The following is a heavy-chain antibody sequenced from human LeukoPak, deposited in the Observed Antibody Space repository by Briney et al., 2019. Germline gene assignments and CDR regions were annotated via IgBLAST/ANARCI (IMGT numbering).Heavy chain of an antibody. CDR3: ARVGAAPGTRPFDY. CDR1: GDSISSYY. D-gene: IGHD6-13*01. Sequence: PSETLSLTCTVSGDSISSYYWSWIRQSPRKGLEWIGFISDSGSTNYHPSLRSRVTISVDTSKNQFSLRLTSVTSADTAVYYCARVGAAPGTRPFDYWGQGTLVTVSS. CDR2: ISDSGST. V-gene: IGHV4-59*01. J-gene: IGHJ4*02.